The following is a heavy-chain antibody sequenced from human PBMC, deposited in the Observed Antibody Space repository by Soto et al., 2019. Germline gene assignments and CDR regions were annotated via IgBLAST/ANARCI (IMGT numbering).Heavy chain of an antibody. CDR1: GFTFSSYG. D-gene: IGHD3-3*01. CDR2: IWYDGSNK. CDR3: ARARTSRITIFGVVTYGMDV. Sequence: QVQLVESGGGVVQPGRSLRLSCAASGFTFSSYGMHWVRQAPGKGLEWVAVIWYDGSNKYYADSVKGRFTISRDNSKNTLYLQMNSLRAEDMAVYYCARARTSRITIFGVVTYGMDVWGQGTTVTVSS. V-gene: IGHV3-33*01. J-gene: IGHJ6*01.